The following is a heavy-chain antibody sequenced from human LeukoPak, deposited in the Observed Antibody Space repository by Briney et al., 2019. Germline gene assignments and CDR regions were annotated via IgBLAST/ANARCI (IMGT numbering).Heavy chain of an antibody. CDR2: ISAYNGNT. Sequence: ASVKVSCKASGYTFTSYGISWVRQAPGQGLEWMGWISAYNGNTNYAQKLQGRVTMTTDTSTSTAYMELRSLRSDDTAVYYCAREGYGDYPNYYYYGMDVWGQGTTVTVSS. CDR1: GYTFTSYG. CDR3: AREGYGDYPNYYYYGMDV. J-gene: IGHJ6*02. V-gene: IGHV1-18*01. D-gene: IGHD4-17*01.